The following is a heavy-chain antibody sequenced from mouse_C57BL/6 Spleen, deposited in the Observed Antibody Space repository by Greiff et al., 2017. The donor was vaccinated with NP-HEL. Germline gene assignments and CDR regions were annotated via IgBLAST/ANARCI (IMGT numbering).Heavy chain of an antibody. Sequence: QVQLQQSGAELVKPGASVKLSCKASGYTFTSYWMHWVKQRPGQGLEWIGMIHPNSGSTNYNEKFKSKATLTVDKSSSTAYMQLSSLTSEDSAVYYCARGGNWLGAMDYWGQGTSVTVSS. CDR3: ARGGNWLGAMDY. CDR2: IHPNSGST. V-gene: IGHV1-64*01. J-gene: IGHJ4*01. CDR1: GYTFTSYW. D-gene: IGHD3-1*01.